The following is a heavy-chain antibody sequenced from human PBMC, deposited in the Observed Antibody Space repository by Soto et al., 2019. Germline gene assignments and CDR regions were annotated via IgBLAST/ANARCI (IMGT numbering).Heavy chain of an antibody. Sequence: RASVKVSCKASGYTFTSYGISRVRQAPGQGLEWMGWISAYNGNTNYAQKLQGRVTMTTDTSTSTAYMELRSLRSDDTAVYYCAREWGCSGGSCYATYYYYGMDVWGQGTTVTVSS. CDR2: ISAYNGNT. J-gene: IGHJ6*02. V-gene: IGHV1-18*01. CDR1: GYTFTSYG. D-gene: IGHD2-15*01. CDR3: AREWGCSGGSCYATYYYYGMDV.